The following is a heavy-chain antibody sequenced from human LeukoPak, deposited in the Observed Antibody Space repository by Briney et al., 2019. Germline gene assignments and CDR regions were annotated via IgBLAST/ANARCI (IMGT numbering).Heavy chain of an antibody. J-gene: IGHJ4*02. D-gene: IGHD2-15*01. CDR1: GYTFTSYD. CDR2: MNPNSGNT. Sequence: GASVKLSCKASGYTFTSYDINWVRQATGQGLEWMGGMNPNSGNTGYAQKFQGRVTMTRNTSIRTAYMELSSLRSEDTAVYYSARARRAGYRSGGSCWSPPGYWGQGTLVTVSS. CDR3: ARARRAGYRSGGSCWSPPGY. V-gene: IGHV1-8*01.